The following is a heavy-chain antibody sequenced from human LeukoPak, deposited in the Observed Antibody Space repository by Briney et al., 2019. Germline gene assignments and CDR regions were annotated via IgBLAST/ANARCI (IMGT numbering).Heavy chain of an antibody. Sequence: SVKVSCKASGGTFSSYAISWVRQAPGQGLEWMGGIIPIFGTANYAQKFQGRVTITADKSTSTAYMELSSLRSEDTAVYYCARDSTGFRGYYYYYYMDVWGKGTTVTVSS. CDR1: GGTFSSYA. J-gene: IGHJ6*03. CDR2: IIPIFGTA. CDR3: ARDSTGFRGYYYYYYMDV. D-gene: IGHD3-10*01. V-gene: IGHV1-69*06.